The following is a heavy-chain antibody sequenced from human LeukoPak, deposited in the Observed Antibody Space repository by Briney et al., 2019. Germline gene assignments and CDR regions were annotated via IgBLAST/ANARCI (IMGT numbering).Heavy chain of an antibody. CDR3: ARGAKVAGTAFDI. D-gene: IGHD6-19*01. CDR2: IYYSGST. J-gene: IGHJ3*02. V-gene: IGHV4-39*07. CDR1: GGSISSTSYY. Sequence: SETLSLTCTVSGGSISSTSYYWGWIRQPPGKGLEWIGNIYYSGSTYYNPSLKSRVTISVDTSKNQFSLKLSSVTAADTAVYYCARGAKVAGTAFDIWGQGTMVTVSS.